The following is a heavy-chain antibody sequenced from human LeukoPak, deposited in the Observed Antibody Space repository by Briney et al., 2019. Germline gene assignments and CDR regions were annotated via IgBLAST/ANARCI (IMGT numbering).Heavy chain of an antibody. V-gene: IGHV1-46*01. CDR2: INPTSAAT. D-gene: IGHD3-10*01. J-gene: IGHJ4*02. Sequence: ASVKVSCKASGYTFTNYFLHWVRQAPGQGLEWMAVINPTSAATSYAQKFQGRVTVTRDMSTSTLYMEMTSLRSEDTAVYYCAIRGSPMVRNYWGQGTLVTVSS. CDR1: GYTFTNYF. CDR3: AIRGSPMVRNY.